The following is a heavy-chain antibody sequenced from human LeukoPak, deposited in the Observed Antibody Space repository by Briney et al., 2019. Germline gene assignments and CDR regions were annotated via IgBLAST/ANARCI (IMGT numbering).Heavy chain of an antibody. J-gene: IGHJ6*03. Sequence: ASVKVSCKASGGTFSNYAISWVRQAPGQGLECMGGILPICGTAKYAQKLQGRVTITAYKSTTTVYMELRSLMSEDTAMYYCARPRFPYYRLSGADYYYMDVWGKGTTVTVS. CDR2: ILPICGTA. CDR3: ARPRFPYYRLSGADYYYMDV. D-gene: IGHD3-10*01. V-gene: IGHV1-69*06. CDR1: GGTFSNYA.